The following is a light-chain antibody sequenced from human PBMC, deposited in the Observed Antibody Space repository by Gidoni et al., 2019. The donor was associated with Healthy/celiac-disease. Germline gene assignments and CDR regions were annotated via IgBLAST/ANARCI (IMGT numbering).Light chain of an antibody. CDR1: SSNIGSNY. Sequence: QSVLTQPPSASGTPGQRVTISCSGNSSNIGSNYVYRYQQLPGTAPKLLIYRNNQRPSGVPDRFSGSKSGTSASLAISGLRSEDEADYYCAAWDDSPRWVFGGGTKLTGL. CDR3: AAWDDSPRWV. V-gene: IGLV1-47*01. J-gene: IGLJ3*02. CDR2: RNN.